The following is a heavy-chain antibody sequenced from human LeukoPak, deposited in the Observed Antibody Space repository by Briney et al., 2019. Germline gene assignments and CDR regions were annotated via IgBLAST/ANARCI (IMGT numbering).Heavy chain of an antibody. CDR1: GGSISSGGYY. J-gene: IGHJ5*02. D-gene: IGHD6-19*01. V-gene: IGHV4-31*03. CDR3: ARDRSSGWYSLFDP. Sequence: PSETLSLTCTVSGGSISSGGYYWSWIRQHPGKGLEWIGYIYYSGSTYYNPSLKSRVTISVDTSKNQFSLKLSSVTPADTAVYYCARDRSSGWYSLFDPWGQGTLVTVS. CDR2: IYYSGST.